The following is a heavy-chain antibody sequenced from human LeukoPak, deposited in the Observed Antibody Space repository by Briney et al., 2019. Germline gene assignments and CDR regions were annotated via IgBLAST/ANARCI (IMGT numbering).Heavy chain of an antibody. CDR3: ARDPVEYYDSSGYPDAFDI. J-gene: IGHJ3*02. D-gene: IGHD3-22*01. CDR2: INWNGGST. V-gene: IGHV3-20*04. Sequence: TGGSLRLSCAASGFTFDDYGMSWVRQAPGKGLGWVSDINWNGGSTGYADSVKGRFTISRDNAKNSLYLQMNSLRAEDTALYYCARDPVEYYDSSGYPDAFDIWGQGTMVTVSS. CDR1: GFTFDDYG.